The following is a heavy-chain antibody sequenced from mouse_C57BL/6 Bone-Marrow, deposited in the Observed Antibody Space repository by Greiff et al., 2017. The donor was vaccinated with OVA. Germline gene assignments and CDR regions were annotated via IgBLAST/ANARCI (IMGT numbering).Heavy chain of an antibody. J-gene: IGHJ4*01. CDR3: ARNDGYYEGAMDY. Sequence: EVQLQQSGPELVKPGASVKISCKASGYTFTDYYMNWVKQSHGKSLEWIGDINPNNGGTSYNQKFKGKATLTVDKSSSTAYMELRSLTSEDSAVYDCARNDGYYEGAMDYWGQGTSVTVSS. CDR1: GYTFTDYY. V-gene: IGHV1-26*01. D-gene: IGHD2-3*01. CDR2: INPNNGGT.